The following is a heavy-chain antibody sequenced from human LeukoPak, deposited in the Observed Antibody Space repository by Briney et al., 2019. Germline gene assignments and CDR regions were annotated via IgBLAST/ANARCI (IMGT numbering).Heavy chain of an antibody. D-gene: IGHD6-25*01. Sequence: GGSLRLSCAASGFTFSSYGMHWVRQAPGKGLEWVAVISSGGSTYYADSVTGRFTISRDNSKNTVYLQMNSLRVEDTAVYYCGRDLIGTAASWDCWGQGTLVTVSS. V-gene: IGHV3-NL1*01. J-gene: IGHJ4*02. CDR3: GRDLIGTAASWDC. CDR1: GFTFSSYG. CDR2: ISSGGST.